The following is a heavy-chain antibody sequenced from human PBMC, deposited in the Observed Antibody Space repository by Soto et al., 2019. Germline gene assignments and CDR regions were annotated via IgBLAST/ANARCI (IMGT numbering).Heavy chain of an antibody. V-gene: IGHV3-48*01. CDR3: ARVPNDYIDY. CDR2: ISSSSSTI. J-gene: IGHJ4*02. Sequence: EVQLVESGGGLVQPGGSLRLSCAASGFTFSSYSMNWVRQAPGKGLEWVSYISSSSSTIYYADSVKGRFTISRDNAKNSLYLQMNSLRAEDTAVYYCARVPNDYIDYWGQGTLVTVSS. CDR1: GFTFSSYS.